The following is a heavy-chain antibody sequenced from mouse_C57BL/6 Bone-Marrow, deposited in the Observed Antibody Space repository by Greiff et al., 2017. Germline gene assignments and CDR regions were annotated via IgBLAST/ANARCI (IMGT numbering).Heavy chain of an antibody. CDR1: GFNIKNTY. V-gene: IGHV14-3*01. CDR2: IDPANGNT. CDR3: ARPIYYYGSSGYFDV. J-gene: IGHJ1*03. Sequence: VQLQQSVAELVRPGASVKLSCTASGFNIKNTYMHWVKQRPEQGLEWIGRIDPANGNTKYAQKFQGKATITADTSSNTAYLQLSSLTSEDTAIYYCARPIYYYGSSGYFDVWGTGTTVTVSS. D-gene: IGHD1-1*01.